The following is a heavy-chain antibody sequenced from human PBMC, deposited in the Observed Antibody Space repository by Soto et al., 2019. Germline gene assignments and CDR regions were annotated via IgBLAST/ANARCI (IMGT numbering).Heavy chain of an antibody. D-gene: IGHD3-10*01. CDR2: IWYDGSNK. CDR1: GFTFSSYG. CDR3: ARAGITQYYGMDV. V-gene: IGHV3-33*01. Sequence: QVQLVESGGGVVQPGRSLRLSCAASGFTFSSYGMHWVRQAPGKGLEWVAVIWYDGSNKYYADSVKGRFTISRDNSKNTRYLQMNSLRAEDTAVYYCARAGITQYYGMDVWGQGTTVTVSS. J-gene: IGHJ6*02.